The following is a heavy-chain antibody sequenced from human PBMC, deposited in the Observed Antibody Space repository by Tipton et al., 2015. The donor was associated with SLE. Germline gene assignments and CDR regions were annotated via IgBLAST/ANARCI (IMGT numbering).Heavy chain of an antibody. J-gene: IGHJ2*01. CDR3: AGTIGTAGRYFDL. Sequence: TLSLTCTVSGGSISSSGYSWSWIRQPAGKSLEWIGRFYTSHIYTGGSTSYNPPLESRVTMSGDTSKNQFSLNLTSVTAADTAIYYCAGTIGTAGRYFDLWGRGTLVTVSS. CDR2: FYTSHIYTGGST. D-gene: IGHD1-7*01. V-gene: IGHV4-61*02. CDR1: GGSISSSGYS.